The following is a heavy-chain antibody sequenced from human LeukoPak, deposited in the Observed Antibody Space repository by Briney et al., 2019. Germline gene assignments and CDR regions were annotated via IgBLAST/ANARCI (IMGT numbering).Heavy chain of an antibody. J-gene: IGHJ4*02. Sequence: PGGSLRLSCAASGFTVNNNYMNWVRQAPGKELEWVSVIYSSGSIHYTDSVKGRFTISRDNSKNIVFLSMSSLRAEDTAVYYCAKGPLLWFGEPDYWGQGTLVTVSS. CDR1: GFTVNNNY. CDR2: IYSSGSI. CDR3: AKGPLLWFGEPDY. V-gene: IGHV3-66*01. D-gene: IGHD3-10*01.